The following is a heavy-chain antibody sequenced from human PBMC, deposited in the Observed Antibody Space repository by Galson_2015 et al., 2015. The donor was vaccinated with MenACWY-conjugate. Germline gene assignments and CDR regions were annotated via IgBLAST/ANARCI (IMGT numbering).Heavy chain of an antibody. V-gene: IGHV3-30-3*01. CDR2: ISYDGSNK. J-gene: IGHJ3*01. D-gene: IGHD4-17*01. Sequence: SLRLSCAASGFTFSSYDMNWVRQAPGKGLEWVAVISYDGSNKYYADSVKGRFTISRDNSKNTLYLQMNSLRVEDTAVYFCASSEYGDLHRGAFDLWGRGTLVTVSS. CDR1: GFTFSSYD. CDR3: ASSEYGDLHRGAFDL.